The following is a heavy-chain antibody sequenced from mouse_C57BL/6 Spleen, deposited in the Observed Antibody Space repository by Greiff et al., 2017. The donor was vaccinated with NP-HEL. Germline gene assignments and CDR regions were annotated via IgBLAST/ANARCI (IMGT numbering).Heavy chain of an antibody. CDR1: GYTFTDYE. CDR2: IDPETGGT. CDR3: TRGGFFAY. V-gene: IGHV1-15*01. D-gene: IGHD1-1*02. Sequence: QVQLKQSGAELVRPGASVTLSCKASGYTFTDYEMHWVKQTPVHGLEWIGAIDPETGGTAYNQKFKGKAILTADKSSSTAYMELRSLTSEDSAVYYCTRGGFFAYWGQGTLVTVSA. J-gene: IGHJ3*01.